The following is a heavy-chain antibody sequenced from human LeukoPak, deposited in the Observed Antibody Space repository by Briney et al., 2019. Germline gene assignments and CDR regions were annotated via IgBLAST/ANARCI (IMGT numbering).Heavy chain of an antibody. CDR2: ISYDGNNK. J-gene: IGHJ5*02. D-gene: IGHD1-7*01. V-gene: IGHV3-30*18. CDR1: GFTFSRYG. CDR3: AKGGTISGRHQRQNNWFDP. Sequence: GGSLRLSCAASGFTFSRYGMHWVRQAPGKGLEWVAVISYDGNNKYYSDSVKGRFTISRDNSKNTLYLQMNSLRAEDTAVYYCAKGGTISGRHQRQNNWFDPWGQGTLVTVSS.